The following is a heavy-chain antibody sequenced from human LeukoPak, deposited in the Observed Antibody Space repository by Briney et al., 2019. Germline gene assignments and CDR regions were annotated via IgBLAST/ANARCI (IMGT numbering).Heavy chain of an antibody. CDR1: GFTVSSNY. Sequence: PGGSLRLSCAASGFTVSSNYMSWVRQAPGKGLGWVSVIYSGGSTYYADSVKGRFTISRDNSKNTLYLQMNSLRAEDTAVYYCARGYSSSWVFDYWGQGTLVTVSS. CDR2: IYSGGST. D-gene: IGHD6-13*01. CDR3: ARGYSSSWVFDY. J-gene: IGHJ4*02. V-gene: IGHV3-53*01.